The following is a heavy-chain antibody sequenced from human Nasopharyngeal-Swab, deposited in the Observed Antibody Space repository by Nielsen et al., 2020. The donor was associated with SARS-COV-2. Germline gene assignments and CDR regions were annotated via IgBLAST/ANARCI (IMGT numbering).Heavy chain of an antibody. CDR1: GFTFSSYS. V-gene: IGHV3-23*01. CDR2: IGGSGGSP. CDR3: AKDGGAAAGIDAFDI. D-gene: IGHD6-13*01. J-gene: IGHJ3*02. Sequence: GGSLRLSCAASGFTFSSYSMNWVRQAPGRGLEWVSGIGGSGGSPYYADSVKGRFTISRDNSKNTLYLQMNSLRAEDAAVYYCAKDGGAAAGIDAFDIWGQGTMVTVSS.